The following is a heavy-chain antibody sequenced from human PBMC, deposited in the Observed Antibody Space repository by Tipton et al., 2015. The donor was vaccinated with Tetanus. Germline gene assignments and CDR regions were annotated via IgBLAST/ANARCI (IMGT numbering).Heavy chain of an antibody. CDR1: GDSMTRYY. D-gene: IGHD2-15*01. Sequence: TLSLTCTVSGDSMTRYYWSWIRQPPGKGLEWIGEINHRGGTMYNPSLKSRVTISGDTSKNQFSLNLTSVTAADTAVYYCARQADNWFDPWGPGTRVTVSS. V-gene: IGHV4-34*01. CDR2: INHRGGT. J-gene: IGHJ5*02. CDR3: ARQADNWFDP.